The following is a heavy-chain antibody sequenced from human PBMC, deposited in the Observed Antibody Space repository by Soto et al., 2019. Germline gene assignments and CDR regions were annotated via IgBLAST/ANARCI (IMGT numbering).Heavy chain of an antibody. D-gene: IGHD6-19*01. V-gene: IGHV4-31*03. Sequence: QVQLQESGPGLVKPSQTLSLTCTVSGGSISSGGYYWSWIRQHPGKGLEGIGYIYYSGSTYYNPSLKSRVTISVDTSKNQFSLKLSSVTAADTAVYYCARALKQWHLTSYAFDIWGQGTMVTVSS. CDR3: ARALKQWHLTSYAFDI. J-gene: IGHJ3*02. CDR1: GGSISSGGYY. CDR2: IYYSGST.